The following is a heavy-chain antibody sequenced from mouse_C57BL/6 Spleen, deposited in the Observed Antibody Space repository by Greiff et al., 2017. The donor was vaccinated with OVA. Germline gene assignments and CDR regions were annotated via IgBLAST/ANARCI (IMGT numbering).Heavy chain of an antibody. D-gene: IGHD1-1*01. CDR1: GFTFSDYG. J-gene: IGHJ4*01. CDR3: ARNYYGSSYAAMDY. V-gene: IGHV5-17*01. Sequence: EVKLQESGGGLVKPGGSLKLSCAASGFTFSDYGMHWVRQAPEKGLEWVAYISSGSSTIYYADTVKGRFTISRDNAKNTLFLQMTSLRSEDTAMYYCARNYYGSSYAAMDYWGQGTSVTVSS. CDR2: ISSGSSTI.